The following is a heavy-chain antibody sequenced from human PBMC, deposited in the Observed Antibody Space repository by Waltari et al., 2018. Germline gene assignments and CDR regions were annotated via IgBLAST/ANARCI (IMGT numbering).Heavy chain of an antibody. CDR3: AGDRAIGLFFDY. V-gene: IGHV4-4*02. D-gene: IGHD2-2*01. J-gene: IGHJ4*02. Sequence: QVQLQESGQGLVKPSGTLSLTSAVSGDSISGNYWWSWVRQAPEKGLAWIGHVHHSGKTHYKPSLQSRVTISLDKPKNQFSLNLNSVTAADTAVYYCAGDRAIGLFFDYWGRGTLVTVSS. CDR1: GDSISGNYW. CDR2: VHHSGKT.